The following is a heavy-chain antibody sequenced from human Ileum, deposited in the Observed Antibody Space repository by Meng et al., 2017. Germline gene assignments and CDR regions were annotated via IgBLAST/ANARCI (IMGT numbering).Heavy chain of an antibody. Sequence: VHPVQPGAEVKKPGASVMASCKALGYTFTSYGISWVRQALGQGLEWMGGISVYNGNTNYAQKFQGRVTMTADTSTSTAYMELRSLRSDDTAVYYCARDYSGTSYRFFDYWGQGTLVTVSS. J-gene: IGHJ4*02. CDR3: ARDYSGTSYRFFDY. CDR1: GYTFTSYG. V-gene: IGHV1-18*01. D-gene: IGHD1-26*01. CDR2: ISVYNGNT.